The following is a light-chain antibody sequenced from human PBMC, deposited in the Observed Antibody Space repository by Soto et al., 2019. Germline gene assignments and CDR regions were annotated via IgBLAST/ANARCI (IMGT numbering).Light chain of an antibody. CDR1: SGHSSYI. Sequence: QLVLTQSSSASASLGSSVKLTCTLSSGHSSYIIAWHQQQPGKAPRYLMKLEGSRSYNKGSGVPDRFSGSGSGADRYLTISNLQFEDEADYYCETWDSDTRVFGGGTKLTVL. CDR3: ETWDSDTRV. J-gene: IGLJ3*02. CDR2: LEGSRSY. V-gene: IGLV4-60*02.